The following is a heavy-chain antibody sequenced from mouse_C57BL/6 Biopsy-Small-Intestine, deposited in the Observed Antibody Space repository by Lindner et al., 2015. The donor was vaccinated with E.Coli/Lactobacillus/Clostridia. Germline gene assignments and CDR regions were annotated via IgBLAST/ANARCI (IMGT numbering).Heavy chain of an antibody. J-gene: IGHJ2*01. V-gene: IGHV1-42*01. CDR3: ARSHAEGDF. Sequence: VQLQESGPVLVKPGASVKISCKASGYSFTGYFMNWVKQSPEKSLEWIGEINPTTGGATYNQKFKAKATLTVDKSPSTAYMQFKNLTSEDSAVYYCARSHAEGDFWGQGTTLTVSS. CDR2: INPTTGGA. CDR1: GYSFTGYF.